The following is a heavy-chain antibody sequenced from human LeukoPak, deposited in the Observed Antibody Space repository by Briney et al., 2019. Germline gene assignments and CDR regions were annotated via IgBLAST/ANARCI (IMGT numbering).Heavy chain of an antibody. V-gene: IGHV3-48*03. Sequence: PGGSLRLSCAASGFTFSSYEMNWVRQAPGKGLEWVSYISSSGSTIYYADSVKGRFTISRDNAKNSLYLQMKRLRVEDTAVYYCAREKPELDYWGQGTLVTVSS. J-gene: IGHJ4*02. CDR3: AREKPELDY. CDR2: ISSSGSTI. CDR1: GFTFSSYE.